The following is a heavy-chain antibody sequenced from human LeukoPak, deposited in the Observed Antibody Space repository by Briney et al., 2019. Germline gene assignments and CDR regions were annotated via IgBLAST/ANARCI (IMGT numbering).Heavy chain of an antibody. D-gene: IGHD5-12*01. Sequence: PGGSLRLSCAASGFTFSRHWMHWVRQAPGKGLVWVSRINTDGSSTSYADSVKGRFTISRDNAKKTLYLQMNSLRAEDTAVYYCARDSYDSNYYYGMDVWGQGTTVTVS. CDR1: GFTFSRHW. V-gene: IGHV3-74*01. CDR2: INTDGSST. J-gene: IGHJ6*02. CDR3: ARDSYDSNYYYGMDV.